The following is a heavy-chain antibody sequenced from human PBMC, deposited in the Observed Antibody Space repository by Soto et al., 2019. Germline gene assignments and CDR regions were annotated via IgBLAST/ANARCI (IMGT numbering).Heavy chain of an antibody. CDR3: ARALAELVVGEDGNYYNMVV. CDR2: MNPNSGNT. V-gene: IGHV1-8*01. Sequence: ASVKVSCKASGYTFTSYDINWVRQATGQGLEWMGWMNPNSGNTGYAQKFQGRVTMTRSTSVSTAYMELSSLISEDTAVYYCARALAELVVGEDGNYYNMVVWGKGTTVNVFS. J-gene: IGHJ6*03. D-gene: IGHD2-8*02. CDR1: GYTFTSYD.